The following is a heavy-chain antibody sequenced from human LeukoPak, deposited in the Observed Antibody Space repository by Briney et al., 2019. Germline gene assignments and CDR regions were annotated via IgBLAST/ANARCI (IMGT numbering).Heavy chain of an antibody. V-gene: IGHV1-18*01. Sequence: ASVKVSCKASGYTFTSYGISWVRQAPGQGLEWMGWISAYNGNTNYAQKLQGRVTMTTDTSTSTAYMGLRSLRSDDTAVYYCARDYGPTHYYGSGTLLSPDYWGQGTLVTVSS. D-gene: IGHD3-10*01. J-gene: IGHJ4*02. CDR2: ISAYNGNT. CDR3: ARDYGPTHYYGSGTLLSPDY. CDR1: GYTFTSYG.